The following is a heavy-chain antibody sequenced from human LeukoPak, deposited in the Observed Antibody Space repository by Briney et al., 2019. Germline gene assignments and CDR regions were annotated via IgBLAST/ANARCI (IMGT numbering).Heavy chain of an antibody. CDR3: ARTTVLYYFDY. D-gene: IGHD4-17*01. V-gene: IGHV4-38-2*02. Sequence: KTSETLSLTCTVSGYSISSGYYWDWIRQPPGKGLEWIGGIYHSGSTYYNPSLKSRVTISVDTSKNQFSLKLNSVTAADTAVYYCARTTVLYYFDYWGQGTLVTVSS. J-gene: IGHJ4*02. CDR1: GYSISSGYY. CDR2: IYHSGST.